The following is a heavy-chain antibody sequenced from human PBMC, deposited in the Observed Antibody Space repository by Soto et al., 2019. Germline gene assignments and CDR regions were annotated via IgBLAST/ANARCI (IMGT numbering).Heavy chain of an antibody. CDR1: GGSISSGGYY. J-gene: IGHJ5*02. CDR3: ARCDSSGYYNWFDP. V-gene: IGHV4-31*03. D-gene: IGHD3-22*01. CDR2: IYYSGST. Sequence: SETLSLTCTVSGGSISSGGYYWNWIRQHPGKGLEWIGYIYYSGSTYYNPSLKSRVTISVDRSKNQFSLKLSSVTAADTAVYYCARCDSSGYYNWFDPWGQGTLVTVSS.